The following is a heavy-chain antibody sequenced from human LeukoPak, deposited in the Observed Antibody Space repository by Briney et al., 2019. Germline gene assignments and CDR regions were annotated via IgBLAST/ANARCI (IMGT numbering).Heavy chain of an antibody. J-gene: IGHJ3*02. CDR2: ISGYNGDT. CDR1: GYTFTSYG. Sequence: ASVKVSCKASGYTFTSYGFSWVRPAPGQGLEWMGWISGYNGDTNYAQKLQGRVTMTTDTSTSTAYMELRSLRFDDTAVYYCARDGSSYSSGWHDAFDIWGQGTMVTVSS. V-gene: IGHV1-18*01. D-gene: IGHD6-19*01. CDR3: ARDGSSYSSGWHDAFDI.